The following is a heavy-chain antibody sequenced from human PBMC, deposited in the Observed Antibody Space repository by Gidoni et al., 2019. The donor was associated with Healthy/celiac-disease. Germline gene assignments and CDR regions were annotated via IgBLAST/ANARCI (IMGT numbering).Heavy chain of an antibody. J-gene: IGHJ6*02. CDR1: GCTFRSYG. CDR2: IWYDGSNK. CDR3: ARPPPRDYYYGMDV. V-gene: IGHV3-33*01. Sequence: VQLVESGGGVGRPGRSLRLPWPPSGCTFRSYGMHWVRQAPGKGLEWVAVIWYDGSNKYYADSVKGRFTSSRDNSKNTLYLQMNSLRAEDTAVYYCARPPPRDYYYGMDVWGQGTTVTVSS.